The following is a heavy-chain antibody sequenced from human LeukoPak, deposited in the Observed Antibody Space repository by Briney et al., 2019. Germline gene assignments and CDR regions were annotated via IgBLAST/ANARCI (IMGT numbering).Heavy chain of an antibody. V-gene: IGHV3-64*01. CDR1: GFTFSSYA. D-gene: IGHD6-13*01. CDR2: ISSNGGTT. CDR3: ARGYRGQQPAHTQYYMDV. Sequence: GGSLRLSCAASGFTFSSYAMHWVRQAPGKGLEYVSAISSNGGTTYYAYSVKGRFTISRDNSKNTLYLQMGSLRAKDMAVYYCARGYRGQQPAHTQYYMDVWGKGTTVTVS. J-gene: IGHJ6*03.